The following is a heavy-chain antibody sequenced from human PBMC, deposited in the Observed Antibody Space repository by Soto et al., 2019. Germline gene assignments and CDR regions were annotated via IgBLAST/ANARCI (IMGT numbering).Heavy chain of an antibody. CDR3: ARAGDRGVATSHYYYGMDV. Sequence: QVQLVQSGAEVKKPGSSVKVSCKASGGTFSSYAISWVRQAPGQGLEWMGGIIPIFGTANYAQKFQGRVTITADESTSTAYMELSSLRSEDTAVYYCARAGDRGVATSHYYYGMDVWGQGTTVTVSS. V-gene: IGHV1-69*01. CDR1: GGTFSSYA. CDR2: IIPIFGTA. D-gene: IGHD5-12*01. J-gene: IGHJ6*02.